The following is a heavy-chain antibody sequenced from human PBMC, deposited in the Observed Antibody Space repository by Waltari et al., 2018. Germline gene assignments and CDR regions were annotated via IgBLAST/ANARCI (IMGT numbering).Heavy chain of an antibody. CDR1: GFTFSPFW. D-gene: IGHD2-2*01. J-gene: IGHJ4*02. Sequence: QLVESGGGLFQPGGSLRLSCVASGFTFSPFWMSWVRQDPGKGLEWVANINEDGNEKYYGESVKGRFTVSRDNAKNSLYLQMNSLRDEDTAVYYCARNHGQSSNDVYFDYWGQGTLVTVSS. V-gene: IGHV3-7*02. CDR3: ARNHGQSSNDVYFDY. CDR2: INEDGNEK.